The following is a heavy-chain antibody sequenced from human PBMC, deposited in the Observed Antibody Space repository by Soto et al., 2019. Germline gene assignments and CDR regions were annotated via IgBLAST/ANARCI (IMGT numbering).Heavy chain of an antibody. J-gene: IGHJ6*03. Sequence: SETRSLTCTVSGGSISSGGYYWSWIRQHPGKGLEWIGYIYYSGSTYYNPSLKSRVTISVDTSKNQFSLKLSSVTAADTAVYYCARDSDDYYYYMDVWGKGTTVTVSS. CDR1: GGSISSGGYY. CDR3: ARDSDDYYYYMDV. CDR2: IYYSGST. V-gene: IGHV4-31*03.